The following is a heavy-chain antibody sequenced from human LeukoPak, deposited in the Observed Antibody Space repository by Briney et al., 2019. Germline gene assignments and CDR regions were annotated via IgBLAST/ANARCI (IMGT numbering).Heavy chain of an antibody. CDR3: ASAAAAGTPFDY. V-gene: IGHV3-7*01. CDR1: GFTFNSYW. CDR2: IKQDGNKK. Sequence: GGSLRLSCAASGFTFNSYWMAWVRQAPGKGLEWVANIKQDGNKKYYVDSVKGRFTISRDNAKNSLYLQMNGLRAEDTAVYYCASAAAAGTPFDYWGQGTLVTVSS. D-gene: IGHD6-13*01. J-gene: IGHJ4*02.